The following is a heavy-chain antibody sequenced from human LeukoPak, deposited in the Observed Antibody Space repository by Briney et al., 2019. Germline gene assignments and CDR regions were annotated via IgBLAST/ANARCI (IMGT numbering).Heavy chain of an antibody. CDR2: ISYDGSNK. Sequence: GGSLRLSCAASGFTFSSYGMHWVRQAPGKGLEWVAVISYDGSNKYYADSVKGRFTISRDNSKNTLYLQMNSLRAEDTAVCYCARDLPGADYYYYGMDVWGQGTTVTVSS. CDR1: GFTFSSYG. D-gene: IGHD7-27*01. J-gene: IGHJ6*02. V-gene: IGHV3-30*19. CDR3: ARDLPGADYYYYGMDV.